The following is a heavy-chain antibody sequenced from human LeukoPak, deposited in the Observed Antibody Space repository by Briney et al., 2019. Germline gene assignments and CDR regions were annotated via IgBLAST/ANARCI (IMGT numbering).Heavy chain of an antibody. V-gene: IGHV4-61*10. D-gene: IGHD5-12*01. Sequence: PSETLSLTCTVSGGSISSGSYYWSWIRQPAGKGLEWIGYIYYSGSTNYNPSLKSRVTISVDTSKNQFSLKLSSVTAADTAVYYCARGIYSGYDYGYWGQGTLVTVSS. CDR2: IYYSGST. CDR3: ARGIYSGYDYGY. CDR1: GGSISSGSYY. J-gene: IGHJ4*02.